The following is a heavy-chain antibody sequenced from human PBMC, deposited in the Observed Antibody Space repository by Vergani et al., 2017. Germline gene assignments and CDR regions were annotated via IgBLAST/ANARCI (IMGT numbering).Heavy chain of an antibody. CDR2: VYPGDSDT. Sequence: EARLEPSGAEVKMPGASLKIYCKGSGSKFDYSWIIWVRQQPGNGLEWMGIVYPGDSDTRYSPSFAGQVSIYADKTIRLAYLQWESLKASDTSVYYCANVRYVQSGSYKPYLPFDFWGQGTLVTVSS. D-gene: IGHD3-10*01. V-gene: IGHV5-51*03. J-gene: IGHJ3*01. CDR3: ANVRYVQSGSYKPYLPFDF. CDR1: GSKFDYSW.